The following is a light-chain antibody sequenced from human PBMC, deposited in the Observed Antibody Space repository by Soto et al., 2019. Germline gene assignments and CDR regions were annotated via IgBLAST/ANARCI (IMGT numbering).Light chain of an antibody. CDR2: DAS. CDR1: ESVSSY. CDR3: QQRQTWPLS. J-gene: IGKJ3*01. Sequence: EIVLTQSPATLSLSPGERATLSCRASESVSSYLAWYQQKPGQATRLLIYDASDRATGIPPRFSGSGSVTNFTLTISSLDPEYFAVYYWQQRQTWPLSFGPGTRVDIK. V-gene: IGKV3-11*01.